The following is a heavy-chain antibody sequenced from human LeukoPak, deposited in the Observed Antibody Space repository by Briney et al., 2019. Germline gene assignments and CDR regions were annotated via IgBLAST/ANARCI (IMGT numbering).Heavy chain of an antibody. D-gene: IGHD3-22*01. CDR2: ISSSGAGT. J-gene: IGHJ4*02. CDR3: AKRGVVIRVILVGFQKEAYYFDS. Sequence: GGPLRLSGADSGATLSYYGISWLRPPRGKGLEWVASISSSGAGTNYADSVKGRFTMSRDNSKNTLDLQMNSLGAEDTAVYFCAKRGVVIRVILVGFQKEAYYFDSWGQGALVSASS. CDR1: GATLSYYG. V-gene: IGHV3-23*01.